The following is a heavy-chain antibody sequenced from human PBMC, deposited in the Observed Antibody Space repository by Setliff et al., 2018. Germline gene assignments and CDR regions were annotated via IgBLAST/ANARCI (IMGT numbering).Heavy chain of an antibody. Sequence: SETLSLTCTVSGGSISSSSYYWGWIRQTSGKGLEWIGSIYYSGSTYYNPSLKSRVTISVDTSKNQFSLKLSSVTAADTAVYYCAGLLVATIRHDAFDIWGQGTMVTVSS. CDR1: GGSISSSSYY. J-gene: IGHJ3*02. CDR2: IYYSGST. CDR3: AGLLVATIRHDAFDI. D-gene: IGHD5-12*01. V-gene: IGHV4-39*01.